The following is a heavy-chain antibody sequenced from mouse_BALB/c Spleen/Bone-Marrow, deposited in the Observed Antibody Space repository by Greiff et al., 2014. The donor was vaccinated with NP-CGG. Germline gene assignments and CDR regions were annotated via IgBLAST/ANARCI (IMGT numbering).Heavy chain of an antibody. CDR2: IAPGSGST. J-gene: IGHJ2*01. V-gene: IGHV1S41*01. CDR3: ARCPCYCDSSFYYFDY. D-gene: IGHD1-1*01. CDR1: GYTFTSYW. Sequence: DLVKPGASVKLSCKASGYTFTSYWINWIKQRPGQGLEWIGRIAPGSGSTYYNEMFKGKATLTVDTSSSTAYIQLINLSSEDSAVYFCARCPCYCDSSFYYFDYWGQGTTLTVSS.